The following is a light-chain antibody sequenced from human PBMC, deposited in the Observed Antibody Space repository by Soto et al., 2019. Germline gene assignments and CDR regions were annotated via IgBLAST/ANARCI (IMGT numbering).Light chain of an antibody. J-gene: IGLJ1*01. V-gene: IGLV1-44*01. CDR2: NSY. CDR3: SSWDASLNGYV. Sequence: QSVLTXPPSASGTPGQRVTISCSGSSSNIGSKTVNWYQQLPGTVPKLPIYNSYQRPSGVPDRFSASKSGTSASLAISGLQSEDEADYYCSSWDASLNGYVFGTGTKVT. CDR1: SSNIGSKT.